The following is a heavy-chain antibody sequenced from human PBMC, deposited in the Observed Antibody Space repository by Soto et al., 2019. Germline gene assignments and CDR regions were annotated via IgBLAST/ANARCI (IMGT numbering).Heavy chain of an antibody. CDR2: INHSGST. J-gene: IGHJ4*02. CDR1: GGSFSGYY. CDR3: ARRTVNIRTFYSGLKTLCFDY. V-gene: IGHV4-34*01. D-gene: IGHD6-19*01. Sequence: SETLSLTCAVYGGSFSGYYWSWISQPPGKGLEWIGEINHSGSTYYNPSLQSRVAISVDTSKNQFSLKLKSVTAADTAIYYCARRTVNIRTFYSGLKTLCFDYWGQGAPVPVSS.